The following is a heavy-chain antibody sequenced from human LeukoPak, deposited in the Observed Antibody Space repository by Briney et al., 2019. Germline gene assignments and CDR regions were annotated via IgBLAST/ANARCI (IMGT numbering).Heavy chain of an antibody. Sequence: SETLSLTCTVSGGTISSYYWSWIRQPPGKGLEWIGYIYHSGNTNYNPSLKSRVTIAVDTSKHQFSLRLSSVTAADTAMYYCARETPESLFDYWGQGIQVTVSS. CDR2: IYHSGNT. CDR1: GGTISSYY. CDR3: ARETPESLFDY. J-gene: IGHJ4*02. V-gene: IGHV4-59*01. D-gene: IGHD1-14*01.